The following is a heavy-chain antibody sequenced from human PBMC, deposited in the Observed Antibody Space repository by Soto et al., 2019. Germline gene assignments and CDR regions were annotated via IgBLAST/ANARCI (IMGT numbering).Heavy chain of an antibody. CDR3: ARVSFLGWLPPDYYYYGMDV. CDR2: TYYRSKWYN. J-gene: IGHJ6*02. Sequence: PSPTLSLPCAISGDSVSSNSAAWNWIRQSPSRGLEWLGRTYYRSKWYNDYAVSVKSRITINPDTSKNQFSLQLNSVTPEDTAVYYCARVSFLGWLPPDYYYYGMDVWGQGTTVTVSS. CDR1: GDSVSSNSAA. V-gene: IGHV6-1*01. D-gene: IGHD3-3*01.